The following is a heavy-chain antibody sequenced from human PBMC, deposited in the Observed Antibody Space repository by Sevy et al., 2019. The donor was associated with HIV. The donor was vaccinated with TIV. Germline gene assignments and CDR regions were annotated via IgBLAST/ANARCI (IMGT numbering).Heavy chain of an antibody. Sequence: GGSLRLSCTVSGFIFSNFAMHWVRQAPGKGLEWVAVTSYDGSHKYYADSVKGRFTVSRDNSRNILSLEMNSLRRGDTAVYYCARGENDDEFFQYWGQGTLVTVSS. V-gene: IGHV3-30*04. D-gene: IGHD1-26*01. J-gene: IGHJ1*01. CDR3: ARGENDDEFFQY. CDR1: GFIFSNFA. CDR2: TSYDGSHK.